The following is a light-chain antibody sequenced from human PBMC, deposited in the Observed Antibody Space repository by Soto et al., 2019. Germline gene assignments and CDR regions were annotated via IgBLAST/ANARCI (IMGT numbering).Light chain of an antibody. CDR3: SSYTGSSTPV. CDR1: SSDVGGSNY. CDR2: EVS. Sequence: QSVLTQPASVSGSPGQSITISCTGTSSDVGGSNYVSWYQHHPGKAPKRMIYEVSNRPSGVSNRFSGSKSGNTASLTISGRQAEDEADYYCSSYTGSSTPVFGGGTKVTVL. V-gene: IGLV2-14*01. J-gene: IGLJ3*02.